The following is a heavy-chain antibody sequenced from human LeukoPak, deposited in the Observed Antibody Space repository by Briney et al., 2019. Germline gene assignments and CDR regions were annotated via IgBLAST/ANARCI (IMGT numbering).Heavy chain of an antibody. Sequence: SQTLSLTCTVSGGSISSGDYYWSWIRQPPGKGLEWIGYIYYSGSTYYNPSLKSRVTISVDTSKNQFSLKLSSVTAADTAVYYCARHPQYGDYLYDYYGMDVWGQGTTVTVSS. CDR2: IYYSGST. CDR3: ARHPQYGDYLYDYYGMDV. V-gene: IGHV4-30-4*01. J-gene: IGHJ6*02. CDR1: GGSISSGDYY. D-gene: IGHD4-17*01.